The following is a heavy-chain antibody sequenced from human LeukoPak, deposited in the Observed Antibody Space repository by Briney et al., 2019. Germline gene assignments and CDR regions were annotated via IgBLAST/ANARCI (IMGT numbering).Heavy chain of an antibody. D-gene: IGHD3-3*01. CDR2: MYSDGKT. V-gene: IGHV3-53*01. J-gene: IGHJ6*03. CDR3: ARSTYYSFWSGSFDYYYYMDV. CDR1: GFTVSTYY. Sequence: GGSLRLSCAASGFTVSTYYMSWIRQAPGKGLEWVSVMYSDGKTYYADSVKGRFTISRDNSQNTLYLQMNSLRAEDTAVYYCARSTYYSFWSGSFDYYYYMDVWGKGTTVTVSS.